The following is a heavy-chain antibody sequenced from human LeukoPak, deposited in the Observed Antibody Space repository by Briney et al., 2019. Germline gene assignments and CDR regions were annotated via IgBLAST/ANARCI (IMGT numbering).Heavy chain of an antibody. CDR3: AKLLRGTVVPYYDY. CDR2: FGGSGGSA. Sequence: PGGSLRLSCEASGITFITSAMSWVRQAPGKGLEWVSAFGGSGGSAYYADSVKGRFTISRDNSKNTLHLQMNSLRVEDTAVYYCAKLLRGTVVPYYDYWGQGTLVTVSS. V-gene: IGHV3-23*01. D-gene: IGHD3-10*01. CDR1: GITFITSA. J-gene: IGHJ4*02.